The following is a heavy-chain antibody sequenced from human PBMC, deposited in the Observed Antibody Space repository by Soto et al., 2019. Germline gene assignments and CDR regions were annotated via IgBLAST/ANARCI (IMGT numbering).Heavy chain of an antibody. J-gene: IGHJ4*02. D-gene: IGHD2-15*01. V-gene: IGHV4-39*01. Sequence: QLQLQESGPGLVKPSETLSLTCTVSGGSISSSSYYWGWIRQPPGKGLEWIGSIYYSGSTYYNPSLKSRLTISVDTSKNQFSLKLSSVTAADTAVYYCARLGARYCSGGSCYPFDYWGQGTLVTVSS. CDR3: ARLGARYCSGGSCYPFDY. CDR2: IYYSGST. CDR1: GGSISSSSYY.